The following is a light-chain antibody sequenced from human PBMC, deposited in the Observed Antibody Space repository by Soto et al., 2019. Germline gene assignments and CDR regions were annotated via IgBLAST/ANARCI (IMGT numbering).Light chain of an antibody. CDR3: SSYTSSSTLV. J-gene: IGLJ1*01. Sequence: QSALTQPASVSGSPGQSITISCTGTSSDVGGYNFVSWYQQHPGKAPKLMIFEVSHRPSGVSIRFSASKSGNTASLTISGLQAEDEADYYCSSYTSSSTLVFGTGTKLTVL. V-gene: IGLV2-14*01. CDR1: SSDVGGYNF. CDR2: EVS.